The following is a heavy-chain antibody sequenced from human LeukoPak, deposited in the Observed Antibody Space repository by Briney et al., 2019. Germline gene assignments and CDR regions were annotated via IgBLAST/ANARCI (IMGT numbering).Heavy chain of an antibody. CDR2: ISYSGST. CDR3: AREGTAGTNLNWFDP. V-gene: IGHV4-59*01. D-gene: IGHD1-1*01. Sequence: PSSTLFLTCTVSGGSISSYYWSWIREPPGKGLEWIGYISYSGSTNFNPSLKSRVTISVDTSNNQFSLKLSSVTAADTAVYYCAREGTAGTNLNWFDPWGQGTLVTVSS. J-gene: IGHJ5*02. CDR1: GGSISSYY.